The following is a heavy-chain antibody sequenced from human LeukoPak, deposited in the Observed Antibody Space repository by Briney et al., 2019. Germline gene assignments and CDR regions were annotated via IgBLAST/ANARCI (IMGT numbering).Heavy chain of an antibody. V-gene: IGHV4-59*01. CDR3: ARMYSSGWYYFDN. CDR2: TYYSGST. Sequence: SETLSLTCTVSGGLISSYYWSWIRQPPGEGLEGIGYTYYSGSTNYNPSLKSRVTMSVDTSKNQFSLRLSSVTAADTAVYYCARMYSSGWYYFDNWGQGTLVAVSS. CDR1: GGLISSYY. D-gene: IGHD6-19*01. J-gene: IGHJ4*02.